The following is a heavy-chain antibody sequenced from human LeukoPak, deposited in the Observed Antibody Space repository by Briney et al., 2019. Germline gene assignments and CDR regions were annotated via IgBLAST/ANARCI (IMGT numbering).Heavy chain of an antibody. V-gene: IGHV3-23*01. J-gene: IGHJ4*02. CDR1: GFTFSSYA. CDR2: ITASGGST. CDR3: AKVPYGDYYFEN. D-gene: IGHD4-17*01. Sequence: GGSLRLSCVVSGFTFSSYAMTWVRQTPGKGLEWVSAITASGGSTYYADSVKGRFTISRDNSKSTLYLQVNSLRAEDTAVYYYAKVPYGDYYFENWGQGTLVTVSS.